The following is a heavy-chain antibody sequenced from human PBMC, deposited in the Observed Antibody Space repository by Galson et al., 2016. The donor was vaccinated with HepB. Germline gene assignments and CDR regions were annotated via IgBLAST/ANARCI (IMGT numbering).Heavy chain of an antibody. D-gene: IGHD7-27*01. CDR2: IYNSGRP. CDR1: GGSIRSSSYY. Sequence: SETLSLTCSVSGGSIRSSSYYWGWIRQPPGKGLEWIANIYNSGRPYYNPSLKSRVTISVDTSKNQFSLKLSSVTAADTAVYYCASPSNWEQNFDYWGQGTLVTVSS. V-gene: IGHV4-39*01. J-gene: IGHJ4*02. CDR3: ASPSNWEQNFDY.